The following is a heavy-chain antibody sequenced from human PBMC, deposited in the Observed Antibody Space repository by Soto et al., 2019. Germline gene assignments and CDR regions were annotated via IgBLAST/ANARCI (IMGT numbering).Heavy chain of an antibody. J-gene: IGHJ6*02. D-gene: IGHD3-3*01. V-gene: IGHV5-51*01. CDR1: GYSFTSYW. Sequence: PGESLKISCKGSGYSFTSYWIGWVRQMPGKGLEWMGIIYPGDSDTRCSPSFQGQVTISADKSISTAYLQWSSLKASDTAMYYCARHLKSGSIFGASRGGNYYYGMDVWGQGTTVTVSS. CDR3: ARHLKSGSIFGASRGGNYYYGMDV. CDR2: IYPGDSDT.